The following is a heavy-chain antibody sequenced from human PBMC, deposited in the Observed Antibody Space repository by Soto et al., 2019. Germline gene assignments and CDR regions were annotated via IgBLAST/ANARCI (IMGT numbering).Heavy chain of an antibody. CDR2: ISAYNGNT. Sequence: ASVKVSCKASGYTFTSYGISWVRQAPGQGLEWMGWISAYNGNTNYAQKLQGRVTMTTDTSTSTAYMELRSLRSDDTAVYYCARETSAVAGTGNYYYGMDVWGQGTTVTVSS. D-gene: IGHD6-19*01. CDR1: GYTFTSYG. V-gene: IGHV1-18*04. CDR3: ARETSAVAGTGNYYYGMDV. J-gene: IGHJ6*02.